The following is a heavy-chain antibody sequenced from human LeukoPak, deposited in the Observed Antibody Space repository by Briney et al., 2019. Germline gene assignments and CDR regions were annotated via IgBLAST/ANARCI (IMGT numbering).Heavy chain of an antibody. J-gene: IGHJ4*02. V-gene: IGHV4-4*07. D-gene: IGHD3-22*01. CDR3: ARDGSGYYYDSSGYY. CDR2: IYTSGST. CDR1: GDSISNYY. Sequence: SETLSLTCTVSGDSISNYYWSWIRQPAGKGLEWIGRIYTSGSTNYNPSLKSRVTMSVDTSKNQFSLKLSSVTAADTAVYYCARDGSGYYYDSSGYYWGQGTLVTVSS.